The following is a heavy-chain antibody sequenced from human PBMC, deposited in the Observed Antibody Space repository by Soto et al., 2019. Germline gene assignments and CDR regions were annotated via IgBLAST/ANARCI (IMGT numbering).Heavy chain of an antibody. Sequence: GGSLRLSCAASGFTFSSYTMHWVRQAPGKGLEWVTLISTDGSIEHYADSVKGRFTISRDNSKNTLYLQVSSLRIEDTAVYYCARDFAKYSSSWSIDYGMDLWGQGTTVTVSS. V-gene: IGHV3-30-3*01. J-gene: IGHJ6*02. CDR2: ISTDGSIE. CDR3: ARDFAKYSSSWSIDYGMDL. CDR1: GFTFSSYT. D-gene: IGHD6-13*01.